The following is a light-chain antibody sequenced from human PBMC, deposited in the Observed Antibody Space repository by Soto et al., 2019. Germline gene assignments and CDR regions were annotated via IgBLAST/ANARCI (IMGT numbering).Light chain of an antibody. CDR3: AAWDDSLSAFYV. CDR2: RNN. V-gene: IGLV1-47*01. CDR1: SSNIGSNY. J-gene: IGLJ1*01. Sequence: QSVLTQPPSASGTPGQRVTISCSGSSSNIGSNYVYWYQQLPGTAPKLLIYRNNQRPSGVADRFSGSTSGTSAALAISGLRSEDEADYYCAAWDDSLSAFYVFGTGTKLTVL.